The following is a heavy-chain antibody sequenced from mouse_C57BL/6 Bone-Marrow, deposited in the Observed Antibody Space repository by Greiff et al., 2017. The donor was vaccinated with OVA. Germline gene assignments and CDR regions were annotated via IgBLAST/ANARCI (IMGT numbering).Heavy chain of an antibody. CDR3: AKATVGYVRGTGWYFDV. CDR1: GYTFTSYW. Sequence: QVQLQQSGAELVKPGASVKLSCKASGYTFTSYWMHWVKQRPGRGLEWIGRIDPNSGGTKYNEKFKSKATLTVDKPSSTAYMQLSSLTSEDSAVYYCAKATVGYVRGTGWYFDVWGTGTTVTVSS. D-gene: IGHD1-1*01. CDR2: IDPNSGGT. V-gene: IGHV1-72*01. J-gene: IGHJ1*03.